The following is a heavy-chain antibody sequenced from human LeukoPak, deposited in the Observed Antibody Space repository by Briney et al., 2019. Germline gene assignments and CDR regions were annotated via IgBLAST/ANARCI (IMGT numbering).Heavy chain of an antibody. Sequence: ASVKVSCKASGYTLTSYFIHWVRQAPGQGLEWMGIINPSGGSTSYAQKFQGRVTMTRDTSTSTVYMELSGLTSEDTAVYYCARESHNVAWHLGGYWGQGTLVTVSS. CDR2: INPSGGST. CDR3: ARESHNVAWHLGGY. CDR1: GYTLTSYF. J-gene: IGHJ4*02. V-gene: IGHV1-46*01. D-gene: IGHD3-22*01.